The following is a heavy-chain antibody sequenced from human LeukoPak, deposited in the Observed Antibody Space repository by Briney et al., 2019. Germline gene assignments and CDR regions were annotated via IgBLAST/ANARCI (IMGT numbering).Heavy chain of an antibody. D-gene: IGHD5-12*01. V-gene: IGHV3-74*01. CDR2: INSDGSST. CDR1: GFTFSSYW. J-gene: IGHJ4*02. CDR3: ARVKENNGGYVEFDY. Sequence: GGSLRLSCAASGFTFSSYWMHWVRQAPGKGLVWVLRINSDGSSTSYADSVKGRFTISSDNAKNTVFLQMNSLRAEDTAVYYCARVKENNGGYVEFDYWGQGTLVTVSS.